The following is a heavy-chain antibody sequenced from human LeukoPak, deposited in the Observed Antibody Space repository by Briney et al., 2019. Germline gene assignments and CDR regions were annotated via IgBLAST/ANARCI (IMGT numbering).Heavy chain of an antibody. CDR2: ISSSGSTV. D-gene: IGHD3-10*01. Sequence: GGSLRLSCAASGFTFSSYEMNWVRQAPGKGLEWVSYISSSGSTVYYADSVKGRFTISRDNAKNSLYLQMNSLRAEDTALYFCAREGLYSGSASSDLDYWGQGTLVTVSS. J-gene: IGHJ4*02. CDR1: GFTFSSYE. CDR3: AREGLYSGSASSDLDY. V-gene: IGHV3-48*03.